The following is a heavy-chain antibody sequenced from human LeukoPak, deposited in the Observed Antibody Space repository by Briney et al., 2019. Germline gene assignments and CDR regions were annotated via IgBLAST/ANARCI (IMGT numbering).Heavy chain of an antibody. CDR1: GFTVSSNY. D-gene: IGHD4-11*01. CDR3: ARGLTTLNY. J-gene: IGHJ4*02. V-gene: IGHV3-53*01. CDR2: IYAAGDT. Sequence: GGSLRLSCAASGFTVSSNYMSWVRQAPGKGLEWVSIIYAAGDTYYADSVKGRFTISRDDSKNTISLQMNSLRAEDTAIYYCARGLTTLNYWGQGTLVTVSS.